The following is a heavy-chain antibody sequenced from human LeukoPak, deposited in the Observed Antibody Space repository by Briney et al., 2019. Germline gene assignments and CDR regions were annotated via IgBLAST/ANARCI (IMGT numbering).Heavy chain of an antibody. J-gene: IGHJ6*03. V-gene: IGHV4-59*01. CDR3: ARVSWFPGTSYYYMDV. CDR2: IHYSGNT. Sequence: SETLSLTCTVPGGSISSYYWSWIRQPPGKGLVWIGYIHYSGNTNYNPSLKRRVIISVDTSKNQFSLKLSSVTAADTAVYYCARVSWFPGTSYYYMDVWGKGTTVTVSS. CDR1: GGSISSYY. D-gene: IGHD1-1*01.